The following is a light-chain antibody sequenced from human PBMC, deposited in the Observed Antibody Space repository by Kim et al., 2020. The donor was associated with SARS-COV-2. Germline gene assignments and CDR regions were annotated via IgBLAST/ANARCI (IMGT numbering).Light chain of an antibody. V-gene: IGLV3-19*01. J-gene: IGLJ1*01. CDR2: GKN. Sequence: ALGQTVRITCQGDSLRSYYASWYQQKPGQAPVLVIYGKNNRPSGIPDRFSGSSSGNTASLTITGAQADDEADYYCNSRDSSGNHLVFGTGTKVTVL. CDR3: NSRDSSGNHLV. CDR1: SLRSYY.